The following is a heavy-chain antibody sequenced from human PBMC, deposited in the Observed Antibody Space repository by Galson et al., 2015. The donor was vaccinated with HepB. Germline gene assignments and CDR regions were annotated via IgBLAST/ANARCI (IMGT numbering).Heavy chain of an antibody. D-gene: IGHD5-24*01. Sequence: SLRLSCAASGFNFNTYAMNWVRQSPGKGLEWVSTISDTGGNRYYVDSVKGRFTISRDNSKNTLYLQMNSLRAEDTAVYYCAKSPMATYYFDYWGQGTLVTVSP. J-gene: IGHJ4*02. CDR2: ISDTGGNR. CDR1: GFNFNTYA. V-gene: IGHV3-23*01. CDR3: AKSPMATYYFDY.